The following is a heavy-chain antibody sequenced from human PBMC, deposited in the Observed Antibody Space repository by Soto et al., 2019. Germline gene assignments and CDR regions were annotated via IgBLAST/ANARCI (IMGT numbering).Heavy chain of an antibody. J-gene: IGHJ4*02. CDR3: ARHLGVFGAPYYFDY. CDR1: GGSISSSSYY. Sequence: SETLSLTCTVSGGSISSSSYYWGWIRQPPGKGLEWIGSIYYSGSTYYNPSLKSRVTISVDTSKNQFSLKLSSVTAADTAVYYCARHLGVFGAPYYFDYWGQGTLVTVSS. CDR2: IYYSGST. V-gene: IGHV4-39*01. D-gene: IGHD3-10*01.